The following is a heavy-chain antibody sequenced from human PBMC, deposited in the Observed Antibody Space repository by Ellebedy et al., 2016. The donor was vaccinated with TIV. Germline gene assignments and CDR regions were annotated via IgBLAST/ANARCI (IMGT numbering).Heavy chain of an antibody. CDR2: INHSGST. J-gene: IGHJ5*02. V-gene: IGHV4-34*01. D-gene: IGHD3-22*01. CDR1: GASFSGYY. Sequence: MPSETLSLTCAVYGASFSGYYWSWIRQPQGKGLEWIGEINHSGSTNYNPPLQSRVTISVHTSKNQFSLKLSSVTAADTAVYYCARVNYYDSSGYYYFSSWFDPWGQGTLVTVSS. CDR3: ARVNYYDSSGYYYFSSWFDP.